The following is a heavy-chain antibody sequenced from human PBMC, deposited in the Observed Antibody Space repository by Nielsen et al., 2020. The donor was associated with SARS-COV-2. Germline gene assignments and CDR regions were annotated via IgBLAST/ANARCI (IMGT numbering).Heavy chain of an antibody. J-gene: IGHJ4*02. CDR2: INSPGSSI. CDR1: GFTFSTYW. CDR3: ATSTSFDY. Sequence: GGSLRLSCAASGFTFSTYWMHWVRQTPGQGLVWVSRINSPGSSISYADSVKGRFTISRDNAKNTLYLQMNSLRAEDTAVYYCATSTSFDYWGQGTLVTVSS. V-gene: IGHV3-74*01.